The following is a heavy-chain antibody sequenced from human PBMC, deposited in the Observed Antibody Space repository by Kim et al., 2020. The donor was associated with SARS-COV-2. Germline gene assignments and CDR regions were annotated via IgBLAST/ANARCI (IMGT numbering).Heavy chain of an antibody. CDR3: SIDHYYYGMDV. CDR1: GYTLTELF. V-gene: IGHV1-24*01. CDR2: FDPEDGET. J-gene: IGHJ6*02. Sequence: ASVKVSCKVSGYTLTELFMHWVRQAPGKGLEWMGGFDPEDGETIYAQKFQGRVTVTEDTSTDTAYMELSSLRSEDTAVYYCSIDHYYYGMDVWGQGTTVT.